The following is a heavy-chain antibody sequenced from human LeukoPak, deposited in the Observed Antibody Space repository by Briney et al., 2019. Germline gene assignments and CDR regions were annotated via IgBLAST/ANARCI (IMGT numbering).Heavy chain of an antibody. D-gene: IGHD3-3*01. CDR2: IRYDGSNK. Sequence: GGSLRLSCAASGFTFSSYGMHWVRQAPGKGLEWVAFIRYDGSNKYYADSVKGRFTISRDNSKNTLFLQMNSLRPEDTALYYCARAGSYYDFWSGYYLYWGQGTLVTVSS. V-gene: IGHV3-30*02. CDR3: ARAGSYYDFWSGYYLY. J-gene: IGHJ4*02. CDR1: GFTFSSYG.